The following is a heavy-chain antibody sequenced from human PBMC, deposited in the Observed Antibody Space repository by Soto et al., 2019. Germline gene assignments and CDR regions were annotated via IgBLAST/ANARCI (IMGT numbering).Heavy chain of an antibody. J-gene: IGHJ5*02. D-gene: IGHD3-22*01. Sequence: ASVKVSCEDSGYTITSNGISWVRQAPGQGLEWMGWISAYNGNTNYAQKLQGRVTMTTDTSTSTAYMELRSLRSDDTAVYYCAREGQDDSSGFNWFDPWGQGTLVTVSS. CDR3: AREGQDDSSGFNWFDP. CDR2: ISAYNGNT. V-gene: IGHV1-18*01. CDR1: GYTITSNG.